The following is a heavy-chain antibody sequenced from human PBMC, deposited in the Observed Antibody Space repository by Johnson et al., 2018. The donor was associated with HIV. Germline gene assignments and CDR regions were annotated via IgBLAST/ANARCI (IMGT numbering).Heavy chain of an antibody. Sequence: QMLLVESGGGEVRPGGSLRLSCAASGFSFDDYGMSWVRQAAGKGLEWVAVISYDGNNKYYADSVKGRFTISRDNSKNTLYLQMNSLRAEDTAVYYCARAHNWHSDAFDIWGQGTMVTVSS. J-gene: IGHJ3*02. CDR2: ISYDGNNK. D-gene: IGHD1/OR15-1a*01. CDR3: ARAHNWHSDAFDI. V-gene: IGHV3-30*03. CDR1: GFSFDDYG.